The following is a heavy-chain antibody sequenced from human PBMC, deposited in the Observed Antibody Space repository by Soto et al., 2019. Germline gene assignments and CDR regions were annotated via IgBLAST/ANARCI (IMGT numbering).Heavy chain of an antibody. CDR1: GFSFSSFE. Sequence: GGSLRLSCAASGFSFSSFEMVWFRQTPGRGLEWISYISDSGGTRHYADSVKGRFTISRDNAENSLYLQMDNLRDEDTAVYYCARVPYYYGSGSYYNPDYWGQGTLVTVSS. J-gene: IGHJ4*02. D-gene: IGHD3-10*01. V-gene: IGHV3-48*03. CDR2: ISDSGGTR. CDR3: ARVPYYYGSGSYYNPDY.